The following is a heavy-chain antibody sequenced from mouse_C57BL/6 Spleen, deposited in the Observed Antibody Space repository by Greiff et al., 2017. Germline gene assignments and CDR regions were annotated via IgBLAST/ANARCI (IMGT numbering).Heavy chain of an antibody. Sequence: QVQLQQSGAELVRPGASVKLSCKASGYTFTDYYINWVKQRPGQGLEWIARIYPGSGNTYYNEKFKGKATLTAEKSSSTAYMQLSSLTSEDSAVYFCARSDYYGTWGYAMDYWGQGTSVTVSS. CDR3: ARSDYYGTWGYAMDY. CDR1: GYTFTDYY. CDR2: IYPGSGNT. J-gene: IGHJ4*01. D-gene: IGHD1-1*01. V-gene: IGHV1-76*01.